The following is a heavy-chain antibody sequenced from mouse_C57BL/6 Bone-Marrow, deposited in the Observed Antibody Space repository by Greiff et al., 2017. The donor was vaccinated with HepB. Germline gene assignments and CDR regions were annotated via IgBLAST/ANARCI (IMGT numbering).Heavy chain of an antibody. CDR1: GYTFTSYW. V-gene: IGHV1-55*01. Sequence: VQLQQPGAELVKPGASVKMSCKASGYTFTSYWITWVKQRPGQGLEWIGDIYPGSGSTNYNEKFKSKATLTVDTSSSTAYMQLSSLTSEDSAVYYCARRRWLPPCAMDYWGQGTSVTVSS. D-gene: IGHD2-3*01. J-gene: IGHJ4*01. CDR3: ARRRWLPPCAMDY. CDR2: IYPGSGST.